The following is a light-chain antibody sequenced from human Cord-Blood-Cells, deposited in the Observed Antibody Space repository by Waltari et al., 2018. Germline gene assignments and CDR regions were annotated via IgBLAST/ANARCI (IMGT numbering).Light chain of an antibody. J-gene: IGLJ1*01. Sequence: QSALTPPASVSGSPGQSITISCTGTSSDVGGYHSVSWYQQHPGKAPKLMIYDVSNRPSGVSNRFSGSKSGNTASLTISGLQAEDEADYYCSSYTSSSTLVFGTGTKVTVL. CDR1: SSDVGGYHS. CDR3: SSYTSSSTLV. V-gene: IGLV2-14*01. CDR2: DVS.